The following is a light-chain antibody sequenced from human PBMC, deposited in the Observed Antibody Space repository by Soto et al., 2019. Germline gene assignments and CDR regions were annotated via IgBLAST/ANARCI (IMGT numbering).Light chain of an antibody. V-gene: IGKV3-20*01. J-gene: IGKJ2*01. CDR3: QQYRSSPPYT. Sequence: EIVLTQSPGTLSLSPGERATLSCRASQSVSRTYLAWYQQKPGQAPRLLLYGASSRATGIPDRFSGSGSGTDFTLTIIRLEPEDFAVYYCQQYRSSPPYTFGQGTKLEIK. CDR1: QSVSRTY. CDR2: GAS.